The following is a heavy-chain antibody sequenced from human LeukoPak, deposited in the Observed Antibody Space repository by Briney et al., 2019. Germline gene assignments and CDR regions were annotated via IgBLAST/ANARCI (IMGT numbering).Heavy chain of an antibody. V-gene: IGHV3-23*01. CDR2: ILGSGISS. Sequence: GGSLRLSCAASGFTFSSYAMNWVRQAPGKGLEWVAAILGSGISSYYADSVKGRFTISRDNSKNTLYLQMNSLRAEDTAVYYCGTPQGPSRGFYMDVWGKGTTVTVSS. CDR3: GTPQGPSRGFYMDV. CDR1: GFTFSSYA. J-gene: IGHJ6*03.